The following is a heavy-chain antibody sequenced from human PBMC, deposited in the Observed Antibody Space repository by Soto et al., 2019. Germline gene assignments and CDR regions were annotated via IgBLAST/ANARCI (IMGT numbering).Heavy chain of an antibody. CDR3: ATSYGNAWYTF. CDR2: IYYSGST. D-gene: IGHD6-13*01. V-gene: IGHV4-39*07. J-gene: IGHJ4*02. CDR1: GGSISSSSYY. Sequence: SETLSLTCTVSGGSISSSSYYWGWIRQPPGKGLEWIGSIYYSGSTYYNTSLKSRINISVDTSKNQFSLQLTFVTFADTAVYYCATSYGNAWYTFWGQGTQVTVSS.